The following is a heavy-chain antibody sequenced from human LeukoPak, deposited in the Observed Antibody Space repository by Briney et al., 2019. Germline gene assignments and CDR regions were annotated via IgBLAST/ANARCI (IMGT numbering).Heavy chain of an antibody. J-gene: IGHJ5*02. CDR1: GGSISSSSYY. V-gene: IGHV4-39*07. D-gene: IGHD6-13*01. CDR2: INHSGST. CDR3: ARSHSSSSEWFDP. Sequence: SETLSLTCTVSGGSISSSSYYWGWIRQPPGKGLEWIGEINHSGSTNYNPSLKSRVTISVDTSKNQFSLKLSSVTAADTAVYYCARSHSSSSEWFDPWGQGTLVTVSS.